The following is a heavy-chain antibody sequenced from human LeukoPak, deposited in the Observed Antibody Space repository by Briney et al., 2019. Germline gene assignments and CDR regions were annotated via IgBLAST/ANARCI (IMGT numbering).Heavy chain of an antibody. J-gene: IGHJ3*02. V-gene: IGHV1-18*01. Sequence: ASVKVSCKTSGYTFSTYGISWVRQAPGQGLEWMGWISGYNGNTNYAQKFQGRVTMTTDTSTSTAYMELRSLRSDDTAVYYCARDASVTTNDAFDMWGQGTMVIVSS. CDR3: ARDASVTTNDAFDM. D-gene: IGHD4-17*01. CDR2: ISGYNGNT. CDR1: GYTFSTYG.